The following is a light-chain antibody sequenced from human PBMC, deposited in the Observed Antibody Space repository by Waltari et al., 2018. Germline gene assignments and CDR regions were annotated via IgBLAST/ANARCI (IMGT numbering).Light chain of an antibody. CDR3: FSYTSSSTWV. CDR2: DVT. J-gene: IGLJ3*02. Sequence: QSALTQPASVSGSPGQSITISCTGTSSDVGGYHYVSWFQQHPGKAPKLMIYDVTNRPSGVSNRFSGSKSGDTASLTISGLQAEDEADYYCFSYTSSSTWVFGGGTKLTVL. V-gene: IGLV2-14*03. CDR1: SSDVGGYHY.